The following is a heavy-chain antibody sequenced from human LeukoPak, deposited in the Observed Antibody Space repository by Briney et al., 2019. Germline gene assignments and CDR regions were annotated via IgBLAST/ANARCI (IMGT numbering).Heavy chain of an antibody. CDR1: GFTLSSYC. V-gene: IGHV3-7*01. CDR3: ARYATSSGSRWLDP. CDR2: IKQDGSDN. Sequence: PGGSLRLSCAASGFTLSSYCMSWVRQAPGKGLEWVSHIKQDGSDNYSVDSERGRFTTSRDNAKNPRYLQMNSLGAADTAVYYCARYATSSGSRWLDPWGQGTLVTVSS. J-gene: IGHJ5*02. D-gene: IGHD6-19*01.